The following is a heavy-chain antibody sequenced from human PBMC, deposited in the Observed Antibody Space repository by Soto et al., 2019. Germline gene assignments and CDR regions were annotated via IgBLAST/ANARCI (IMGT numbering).Heavy chain of an antibody. Sequence: QVQVQESGPGLVKPSDTLSLTCAVSGYSISSSNWWGWIRQPPGKGLEWIGYSYYSGTTYYNPSLKSRVTMSVDTSKNQFSLKLTSVTAVDTAVYYCARREIQGPIDYWGQGTLVTVSS. J-gene: IGHJ4*02. CDR2: SYYSGTT. CDR3: ARREIQGPIDY. CDR1: GYSISSSNW. D-gene: IGHD1-26*01. V-gene: IGHV4-28*01.